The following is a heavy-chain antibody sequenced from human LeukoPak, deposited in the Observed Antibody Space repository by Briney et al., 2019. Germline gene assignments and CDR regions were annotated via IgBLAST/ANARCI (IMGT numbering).Heavy chain of an antibody. J-gene: IGHJ4*02. CDR2: IRSKANNDAT. Sequence: GGSLRLSCAASGFTFGDSPMHWVRQASGKGLEWVGHIRSKANNDATAYAASVKGRFTISSDDSKNMAYLQMNSLKTEDTAVYYCSRQLACCHDYWGQGTLVTVSS. CDR1: GFTFGDSP. D-gene: IGHD2-15*01. V-gene: IGHV3-73*01. CDR3: SRQLACCHDY.